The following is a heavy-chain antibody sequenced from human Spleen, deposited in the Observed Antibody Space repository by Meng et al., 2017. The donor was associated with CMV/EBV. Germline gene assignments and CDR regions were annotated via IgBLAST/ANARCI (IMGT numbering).Heavy chain of an antibody. CDR1: GGSISSSNW. Sequence: SETLSLTCAVSGGSISSSNWWSWVRQPPGKGLEWIGEIYHSGSTSYNPSLKSRVTISVDKSKNQFSLRLRSVTAADTAVYYCARDSTMVVGKSAFDIWGQGTKVTVSS. J-gene: IGHJ3*02. V-gene: IGHV4-4*02. D-gene: IGHD3-22*01. CDR3: ARDSTMVVGKSAFDI. CDR2: IYHSGST.